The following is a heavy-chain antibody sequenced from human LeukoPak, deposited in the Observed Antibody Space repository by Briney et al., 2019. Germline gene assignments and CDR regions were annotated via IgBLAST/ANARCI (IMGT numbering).Heavy chain of an antibody. V-gene: IGHV3-30*18. CDR3: AKGDRNYDFWSGDYGH. CDR2: ISYDGSNK. Sequence: PGGSLRLSCAASGFTVSSNYMSWVRQAPGKGLEWVAVISYDGSNKYYADSVKGRFTISRDNSKNTLYLQMNSLRAEDTAVYYCAKGDRNYDFWSGDYGHWGQGTLVTVSS. D-gene: IGHD3-3*01. CDR1: GFTVSSNY. J-gene: IGHJ4*02.